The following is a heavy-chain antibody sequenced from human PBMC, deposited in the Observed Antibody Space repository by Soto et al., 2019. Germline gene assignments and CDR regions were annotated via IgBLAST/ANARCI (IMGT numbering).Heavy chain of an antibody. V-gene: IGHV3-30-3*01. D-gene: IGHD5-18*01. J-gene: IGHJ4*02. CDR3: ARERGTAMDPSPFDY. CDR1: GFTFSSYA. Sequence: GGSLRLSCAASGFTFSSYAMHWVRQAPGKGLEWVAVISYDGSNKYYADSVKGRFTISRDNSKNTLYLQMNSLRAEDTAVYYCARERGTAMDPSPFDYWGQGTLVTVSS. CDR2: ISYDGSNK.